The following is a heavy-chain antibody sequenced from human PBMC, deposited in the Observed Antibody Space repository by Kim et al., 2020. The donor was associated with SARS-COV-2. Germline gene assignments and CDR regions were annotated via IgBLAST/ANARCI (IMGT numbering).Heavy chain of an antibody. V-gene: IGHV4-39*01. Sequence: SIESRVTISVYTSKTQFSLKLSSVTAADTAVYYCARHVRSGYDRGVWFDPWGQGTLVTVSS. CDR3: ARHVRSGYDRGVWFDP. D-gene: IGHD5-12*01. J-gene: IGHJ5*02.